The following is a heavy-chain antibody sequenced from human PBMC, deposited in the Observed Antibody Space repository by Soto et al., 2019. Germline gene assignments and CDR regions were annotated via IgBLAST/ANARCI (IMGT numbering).Heavy chain of an antibody. CDR3: ASPRPGSSSWYWAFDI. J-gene: IGHJ3*02. CDR1: GFTFSSYG. V-gene: IGHV3-30*03. Sequence: QVQLVESGGGVVQPGRSLRLSCAASGFTFSSYGMHWVRQAPGKGLEWVAVISYDGSNKYYADSVKGRFTISRDNSKNTLYLQMNSLRAEDTAVYYCASPRPGSSSWYWAFDIWGQGTMVTVSS. D-gene: IGHD6-13*01. CDR2: ISYDGSNK.